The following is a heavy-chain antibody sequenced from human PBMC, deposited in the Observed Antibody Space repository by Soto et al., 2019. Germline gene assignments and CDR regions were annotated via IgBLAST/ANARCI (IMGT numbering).Heavy chain of an antibody. CDR2: INPKTGGT. Sequence: ASVKVSCKASGYTFTGYYIPWVRLAPGQGLEWMGWINPKTGGTNYAQKFQGRVTMTRDTSISTAYMELSGLRSDDTALSFCARDTKNSISFIYSWGQGTLVTVSS. CDR1: GYTFTGYY. D-gene: IGHD6-6*01. CDR3: ARDTKNSISFIYS. V-gene: IGHV1-2*02. J-gene: IGHJ4*02.